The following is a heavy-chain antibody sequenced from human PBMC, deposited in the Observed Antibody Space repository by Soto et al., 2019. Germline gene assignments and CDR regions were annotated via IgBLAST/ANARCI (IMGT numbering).Heavy chain of an antibody. J-gene: IGHJ4*02. CDR2: IRFDGTDE. CDR3: ARYVIGPTAFRAFLDS. Sequence: GGSLRLSCAASKSIFTGYGMHWVRQTPGKGLEWVAVIRFDGTDEHYAGSVKGRFTISRDNSKNMLYLQMNSLRVEDTALYYFARYVIGPTAFRAFLDSWAQGTLVTVSS. D-gene: IGHD3-10*02. V-gene: IGHV3-33*01. CDR1: KSIFTGYG.